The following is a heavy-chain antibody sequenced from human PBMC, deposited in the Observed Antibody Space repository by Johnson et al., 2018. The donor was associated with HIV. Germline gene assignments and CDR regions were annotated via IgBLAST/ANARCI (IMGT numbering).Heavy chain of an antibody. CDR1: GFTFSHNW. CDR3: ARVLTPDAFDI. D-gene: IGHD2-8*02. Sequence: DVQVVESGGGLVQPGRSLRLSCAASGFTFSHNWMSWVRQAPGKGPEWVANINHDVTAIHYVDSVKGRFTVSRDNAKRSLFLQMNSLIAEDTAVYYCARVLTPDAFDIWGQGTMVTVSS. J-gene: IGHJ3*02. CDR2: INHDVTAI. V-gene: IGHV3-7*01.